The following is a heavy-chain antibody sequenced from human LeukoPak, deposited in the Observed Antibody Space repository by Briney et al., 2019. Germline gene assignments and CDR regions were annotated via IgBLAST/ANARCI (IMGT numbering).Heavy chain of an antibody. D-gene: IGHD6-13*01. V-gene: IGHV3-23*01. J-gene: IGHJ4*02. Sequence: GGSLRLSCVASGFTFSTFAMSWVRQAPGKGLEWVSAISGSGGSTYYADSVKGRFTISRDNSKNTLYLQMNSLRAEDTAVYYCATGPAWQQLGYWGQGTLVTVSS. CDR1: GFTFSTFA. CDR2: ISGSGGST. CDR3: ATGPAWQQLGY.